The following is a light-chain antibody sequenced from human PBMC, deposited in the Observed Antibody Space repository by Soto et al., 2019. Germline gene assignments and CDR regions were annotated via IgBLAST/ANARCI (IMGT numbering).Light chain of an antibody. J-gene: IGLJ1*01. CDR3: NSYTSSSTYV. Sequence: QSVLTQPASVSGSPGQSITISCTGSSSDVGGYNYVSWYQHHPGKAPKLMIYEVSNRPSGVSNRFSGSKSGNTASLTISVLQAEDEADYYCNSYTSSSTYVFGTGTKRTVL. CDR2: EVS. V-gene: IGLV2-14*01. CDR1: SSDVGGYNY.